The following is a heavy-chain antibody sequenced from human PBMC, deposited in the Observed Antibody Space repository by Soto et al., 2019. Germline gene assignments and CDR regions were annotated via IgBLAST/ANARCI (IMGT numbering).Heavy chain of an antibody. Sequence: ASVKVSCKASGYTFTSYDINWVRQATGQGLEWMGWMNPNSGNTGYAQKFQGRVTMTRNTSISTAYMELSSLRSEDTAVYYCVRRRRKWLERAFDIWGQGTMVTVSS. V-gene: IGHV1-8*01. J-gene: IGHJ3*02. CDR2: MNPNSGNT. CDR1: GYTFTSYD. D-gene: IGHD3-22*01. CDR3: VRRRRKWLERAFDI.